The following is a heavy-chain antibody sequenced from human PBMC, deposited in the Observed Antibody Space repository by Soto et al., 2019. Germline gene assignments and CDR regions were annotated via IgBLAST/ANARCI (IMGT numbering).Heavy chain of an antibody. V-gene: IGHV3-53*01. D-gene: IGHD3-22*01. CDR1: GFTVSSNY. Sequence: PGGSLRLSCAASGFTVSSNYMSWVRQAPGKGLEWVPVIYSGGSTYYADSVKGRFTISRDNSKNTLYLQMNSLRAEDTAVYYCARSAVGSSGYYGTYYYYGMDVWGQGTTVTVSS. CDR2: IYSGGST. CDR3: ARSAVGSSGYYGTYYYYGMDV. J-gene: IGHJ6*02.